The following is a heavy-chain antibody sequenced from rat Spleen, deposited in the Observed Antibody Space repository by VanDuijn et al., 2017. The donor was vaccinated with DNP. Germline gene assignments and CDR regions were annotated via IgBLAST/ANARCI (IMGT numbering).Heavy chain of an antibody. CDR1: GFTFSDYY. CDR2: ISHDGSRT. V-gene: IGHV5-7*01. J-gene: IGHJ1*01. D-gene: IGHD1-11*01. Sequence: EVQLVESGGGLVQPGRSLKLSCAASGFTFSDYYMAWVRQAPTRGLEWVATISHDGSRTYYRDSVKGRFTISRDNAKSTLYLQMDSLRSEDTATYYCARHYGGYSYYWYFDFWGPGTMVTVSS. CDR3: ARHYGGYSYYWYFDF.